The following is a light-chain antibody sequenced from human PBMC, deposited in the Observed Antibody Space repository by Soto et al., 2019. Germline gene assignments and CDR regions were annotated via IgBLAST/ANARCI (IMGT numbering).Light chain of an antibody. CDR2: GAS. CDR1: QSLSGRS. V-gene: IGKV3-20*01. Sequence: ETVLTQSPGTLSLSPGERATLSCRASQSLSGRSLAWYQQKPGQAPRLLIYGASNRATGIPDRFSGSGSGTESTLTISRLEPEDFAVYFCQQYSTLPRTFGQGTKVEIK. CDR3: QQYSTLPRT. J-gene: IGKJ1*01.